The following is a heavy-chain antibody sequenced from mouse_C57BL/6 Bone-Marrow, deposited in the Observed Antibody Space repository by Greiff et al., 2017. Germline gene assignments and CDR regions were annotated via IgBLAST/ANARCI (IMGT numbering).Heavy chain of an antibody. D-gene: IGHD5-1*01. CDR2: VDPANGNT. CDR1: GFNIKNTY. J-gene: IGHJ2*01. V-gene: IGHV14-3*01. Sequence: VQLQQSVAELVRPGASVKLSCTASGFNIKNTYMDWVKQRPEKGLEWIGKVDPANGNTKYAPKFKGKATITADTTSNTAYLQLSSLTSEDTAIYYCARPFCASDEYACYFDYWGQGTTLTVSS. CDR3: ARPFCASDEYACYFDY.